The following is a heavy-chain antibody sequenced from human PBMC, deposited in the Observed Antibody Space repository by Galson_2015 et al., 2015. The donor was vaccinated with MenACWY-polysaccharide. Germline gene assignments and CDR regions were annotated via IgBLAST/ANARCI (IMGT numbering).Heavy chain of an antibody. V-gene: IGHV3-30*18. CDR2: ISFDGSDK. D-gene: IGHD5-18*01. CDR1: QFTFSAYG. J-gene: IGHJ4*02. Sequence: SLRLSCATSQFTFSAYGMHWVRQAPGKGLEWVAGISFDGSDKYYADSVRGRFSISRDNSKNTLFLQMNNVRTEDTAVFYCAKESAPHGYSSYYDYSCPGTLVIVSS. CDR3: AKESAPHGYSSYYDY.